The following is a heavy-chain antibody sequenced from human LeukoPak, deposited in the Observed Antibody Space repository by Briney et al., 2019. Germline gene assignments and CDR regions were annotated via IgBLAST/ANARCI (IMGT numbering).Heavy chain of an antibody. Sequence: GGSLRLSCAASGFTFSSYGMSWVRQAPGKGLEWVSAISGSGGSTYYADSVKGRFTISRDNSKNTLYLQMNSLRAEDTAVYYCAKEHSGYEGYYYYYMDVWGKGTTVTISS. D-gene: IGHD5-12*01. CDR2: ISGSGGST. CDR1: GFTFSSYG. CDR3: AKEHSGYEGYYYYYMDV. J-gene: IGHJ6*03. V-gene: IGHV3-23*01.